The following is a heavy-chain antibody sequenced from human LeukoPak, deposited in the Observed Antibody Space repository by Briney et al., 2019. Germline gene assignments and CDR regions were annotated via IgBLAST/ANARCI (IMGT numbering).Heavy chain of an antibody. CDR2: ISYDGSNK. D-gene: IGHD3-3*01. CDR1: GFTFSSYG. CDR3: AKDNSGDFWSGDAFDI. Sequence: PGGSLRLSCAASGFTFSSYGMHWVRQAPGKGLEWVAVISYDGSNKYYADSVKGRFTISRDNSKNTLYLQMNSLRAEDTAVYYCAKDNSGDFWSGDAFDIWGQGTMVTVSS. J-gene: IGHJ3*02. V-gene: IGHV3-30*18.